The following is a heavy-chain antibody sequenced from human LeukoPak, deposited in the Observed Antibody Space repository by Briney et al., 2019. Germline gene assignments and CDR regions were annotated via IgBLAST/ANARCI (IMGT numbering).Heavy chain of an antibody. CDR1: GGTFSSYA. V-gene: IGHV1-69*13. CDR2: IIPIFGTA. Sequence: GASVKVSCKASGGTFSSYAISWVRQAPGQGLEWMGGIIPIFGTANYAQKFQGRVTITADESTSTAYMELSSLRSDDTAVYYCARDQAGVAGNYYYYYGMDVWGQGTTVTVSS. CDR3: ARDQAGVAGNYYYYYGMDV. J-gene: IGHJ6*02. D-gene: IGHD6-19*01.